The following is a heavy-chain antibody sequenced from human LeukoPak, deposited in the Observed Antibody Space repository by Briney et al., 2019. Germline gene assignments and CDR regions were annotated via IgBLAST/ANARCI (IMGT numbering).Heavy chain of an antibody. J-gene: IGHJ4*02. Sequence: GGSLRLSCAASGFTFSTYGMLWVRQAPGQGPEWAALIRYDGSNKYYADSVKGRFTISRDNSKNTLYLQMNSLRVEDTAMYYCAKAGTQQWLLFVGVYWGQGALVTVSS. V-gene: IGHV3-30*02. CDR2: IRYDGSNK. D-gene: IGHD2-21*01. CDR3: AKAGTQQWLLFVGVY. CDR1: GFTFSTYG.